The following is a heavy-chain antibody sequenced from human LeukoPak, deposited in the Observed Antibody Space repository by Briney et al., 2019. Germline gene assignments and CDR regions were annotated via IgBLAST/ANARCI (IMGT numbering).Heavy chain of an antibody. D-gene: IGHD2-2*01. CDR1: GFTFSSYG. CDR2: IRYDGSNK. V-gene: IGHV3-30*02. Sequence: GGSLRLSCAASGFTFSSYGMHWVRQAPGKGLEWVAFIRYDGSNKYYADSVKGRFTISRDNSKNTLYLQMNSLRAEDTAVYYCAKDRLKFGTSCYSNWGQGTLVTVSS. CDR3: AKDRLKFGTSCYSN. J-gene: IGHJ4*02.